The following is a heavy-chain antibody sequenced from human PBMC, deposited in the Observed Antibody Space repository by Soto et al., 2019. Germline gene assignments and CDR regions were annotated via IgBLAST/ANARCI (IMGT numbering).Heavy chain of an antibody. D-gene: IGHD6-13*01. V-gene: IGHV3-23*01. J-gene: IGHJ3*02. Sequence: GGSLRLSCAASGFTFSSYAMSWVRQAPGKGLEWVSAISGSGGSTYYADSVKGRFTISRDNSKNTLYLQMNSLRAEDTAVYYCAKEDRGSSWYDTNDAFDIWGQGTMVTVSS. CDR1: GFTFSSYA. CDR3: AKEDRGSSWYDTNDAFDI. CDR2: ISGSGGST.